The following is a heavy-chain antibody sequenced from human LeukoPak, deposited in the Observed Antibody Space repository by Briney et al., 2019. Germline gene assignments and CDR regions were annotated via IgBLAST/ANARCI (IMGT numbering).Heavy chain of an antibody. CDR1: GFTFSSYW. CDR3: AKDPSLSYDSSAYYYHY. J-gene: IGHJ4*02. V-gene: IGHV3-7*03. Sequence: PGGSLRLSCAASGFTFSSYWMSWVRQAPGKGLEWVANIKQDGSERYYVDSMKGRFTISRDNAKNSLYLQMNSLRAEDTALYYCAKDPSLSYDSSAYYYHYWGQGTLVTVSS. CDR2: IKQDGSER. D-gene: IGHD3-22*01.